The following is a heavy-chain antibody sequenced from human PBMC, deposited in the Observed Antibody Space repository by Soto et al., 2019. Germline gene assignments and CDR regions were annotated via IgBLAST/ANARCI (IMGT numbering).Heavy chain of an antibody. CDR3: ARDIYSYGYNGMDV. Sequence: ASVKVSCKASGYTFTVYYMHCVLRSPGQGLEWMGWINPNSGGTNYAQKFQGRVTMTRDTSISTAYMELSRLRSDDTAVYYCARDIYSYGYNGMDVWGQGTTVTVSS. CDR1: GYTFTVYY. CDR2: INPNSGGT. D-gene: IGHD5-18*01. V-gene: IGHV1-2*02. J-gene: IGHJ6*02.